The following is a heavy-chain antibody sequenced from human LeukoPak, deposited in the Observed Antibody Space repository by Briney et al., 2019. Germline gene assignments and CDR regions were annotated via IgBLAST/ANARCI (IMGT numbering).Heavy chain of an antibody. CDR2: IDARSGIT. CDR3: AKQVVVVPAGHFDY. CDR1: GFTFTIFG. V-gene: IGHV3-48*01. J-gene: IGHJ4*02. Sequence: GGSLRLSCAASGFTFTIFGFNWVRQAPGKVPEWVSYIDARSGITYYADSVQGRFTISRDNAQESVFLQMNSLRADDTAVYYCAKQVVVVPAGHFDYWGQGTLVTVSS. D-gene: IGHD2-2*01.